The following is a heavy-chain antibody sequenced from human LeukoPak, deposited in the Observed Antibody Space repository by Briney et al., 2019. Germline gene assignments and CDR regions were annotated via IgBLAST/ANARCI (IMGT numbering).Heavy chain of an antibody. J-gene: IGHJ1*01. D-gene: IGHD3-10*01. V-gene: IGHV1-18*01. CDR3: AKDDAQRARSDYFQH. CDR1: GYTFTSYG. CDR2: ISAYNGNT. Sequence: ASVKVSCKASGYTFTSYGISWVRQAPGQGLEWMGWISAYNGNTNYAQKLQGRVTMTTDTSTSTAYMELRSLRSDDTAVYYCAKDDAQRARSDYFQHWGQGTLVTVSS.